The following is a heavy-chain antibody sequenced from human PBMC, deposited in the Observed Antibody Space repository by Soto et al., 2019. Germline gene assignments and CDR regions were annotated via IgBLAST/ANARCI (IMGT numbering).Heavy chain of an antibody. Sequence: QVQLVQSGAEVKKPGSSVKVSCKTSEGTFSSYTISWLLQAPGHGLEWMGRIIPILGIANYAQKFQGRVTITADKSASTAYMELRSLRDEDTAVYYCASSYGDYSVGYWGQGSLVTVSS. V-gene: IGHV1-69*02. CDR2: IIPILGIA. CDR3: ASSYGDYSVGY. J-gene: IGHJ4*02. D-gene: IGHD4-17*01. CDR1: EGTFSSYT.